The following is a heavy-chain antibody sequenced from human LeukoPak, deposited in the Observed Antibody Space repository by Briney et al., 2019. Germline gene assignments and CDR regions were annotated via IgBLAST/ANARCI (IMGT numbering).Heavy chain of an antibody. CDR3: AKDRFGMATTPIDY. CDR2: ISGSGGST. CDR1: GFTFSSYA. V-gene: IGHV3-23*01. Sequence: PGGSLRLSCAASGFTFSSYAMSWVRQAPGKGLEWVSAISGSGGSTYYADSVKGRFTISGDNSKNTLYLQMNSLRAEDTAVYCCAKDRFGMATTPIDYWGQGTLVTVSS. J-gene: IGHJ4*02. D-gene: IGHD5-24*01.